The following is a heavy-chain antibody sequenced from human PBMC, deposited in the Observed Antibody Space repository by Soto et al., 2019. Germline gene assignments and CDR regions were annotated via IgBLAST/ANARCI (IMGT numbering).Heavy chain of an antibody. CDR3: TRTDAHCPLLSHTV. CDR2: ITSKPNSYAT. Sequence: LRLSCAASGFSLSGSAMHWFRQASGKGLELVVRITSKPNSYATSYAASVKGRFTISRDDSKNTAYLQMNSLKTEDTAVYYCTRTDAHCPLLSHTVWGQGTPVTVYS. D-gene: IGHD2-2*01. J-gene: IGHJ6*02. CDR1: GFSLSGSA. V-gene: IGHV3-73*01.